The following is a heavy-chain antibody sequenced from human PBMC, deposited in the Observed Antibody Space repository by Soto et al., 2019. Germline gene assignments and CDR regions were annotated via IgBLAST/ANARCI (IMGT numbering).Heavy chain of an antibody. J-gene: IGHJ4*02. Sequence: EVQLVETGGGLIQPGGSLRLSCAASGFTVSSNYMSWVRQAPGKGLEWVSVIYSGGSTYYADSVKGRFTISRDNSKNTLYLQMNSLRAEDTAVYYCARENIAAAGMRYYFDYWGQGTLVTVSS. CDR3: ARENIAAAGMRYYFDY. CDR1: GFTVSSNY. CDR2: IYSGGST. V-gene: IGHV3-53*02. D-gene: IGHD6-13*01.